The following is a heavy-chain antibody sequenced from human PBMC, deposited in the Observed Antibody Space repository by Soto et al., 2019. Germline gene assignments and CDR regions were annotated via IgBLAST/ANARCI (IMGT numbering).Heavy chain of an antibody. J-gene: IGHJ6*02. CDR2: ISSGSSYI. Sequence: PGGSLRLSCAASGFTFSRESLNWVRQAPGKGLEWVSSISSGSSYIYYADSVKGRFTISRDNAKNSLYLQMNSLRAEDTAVYYCARSSGGSGKLWNYYGMDVWGQGTTVTVSS. CDR3: ARSSGGSGKLWNYYGMDV. CDR1: GFTFSRES. D-gene: IGHD3-10*01. V-gene: IGHV3-21*06.